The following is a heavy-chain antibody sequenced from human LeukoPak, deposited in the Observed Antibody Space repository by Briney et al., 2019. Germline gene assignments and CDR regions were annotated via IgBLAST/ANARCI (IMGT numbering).Heavy chain of an antibody. CDR2: IYTSGST. V-gene: IGHV4-61*02. D-gene: IGHD3-9*01. Sequence: SETLSLTCTVSGGSISSGSYYWSWIRQPAGKGLEWIGRIYTSGSTNYNPSLKSRVTISVDTSKNQFSLKLSSVTAADTAVYYCAIYLLRVTTDIRPPRCHPGGRGPLVSVST. CDR1: GGSISSGSYY. CDR3: AIYLLRVTTDIRPPRCHP. J-gene: IGHJ5*02.